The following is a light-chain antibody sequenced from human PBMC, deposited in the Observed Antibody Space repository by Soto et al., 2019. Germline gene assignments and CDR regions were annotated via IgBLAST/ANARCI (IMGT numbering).Light chain of an antibody. CDR2: KAS. Sequence: DIPLTQSPSPLSASVGARVTITCRASQSISSWLAWYQQKPGKAPKLLIYKASSLESGVPSRFSGRESGTEFTLTISSLQPDDFATYYCQQYNSYSPYTFGQGTKLEIK. V-gene: IGKV1-5*03. CDR3: QQYNSYSPYT. CDR1: QSISSW. J-gene: IGKJ2*01.